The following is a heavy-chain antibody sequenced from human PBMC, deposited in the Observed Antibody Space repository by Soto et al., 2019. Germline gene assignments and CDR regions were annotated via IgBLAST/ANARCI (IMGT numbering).Heavy chain of an antibody. CDR1: GYTLTNYG. V-gene: IGHV1-18*04. J-gene: IGHJ3*02. D-gene: IGHD5-12*01. CDR2: DTPYKADT. Sequence: QAQLVQSGAEVKKSGASVRVSCKASGYTLTNYGVTWVRQAPGQGLEWLGPDTPYKADTNSAQNLQGRVTMATDTSTNTAYLELRSLRSDDTAVYFCATDGPSNSGNLYAFDIWGQGTMVTVSA. CDR3: ATDGPSNSGNLYAFDI.